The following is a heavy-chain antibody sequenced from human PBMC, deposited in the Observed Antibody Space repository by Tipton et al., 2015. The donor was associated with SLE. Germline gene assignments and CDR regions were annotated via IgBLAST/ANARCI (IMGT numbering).Heavy chain of an antibody. CDR2: IRYDGSKK. CDR1: GVTFSSYG. D-gene: IGHD2-8*02. CDR3: ARDPGPWSGMGE. Sequence: SLRLSCAASGVTFSSYGMHWVRQAPGKGLEWVAFIRYDGSKKYYVDSVKGRFTISRDNSKNTLYLQMNSLRAEDTAVYYCARDPGPWSGMGESGQGSPVAVSS. J-gene: IGHJ6*02. V-gene: IGHV3-30*02.